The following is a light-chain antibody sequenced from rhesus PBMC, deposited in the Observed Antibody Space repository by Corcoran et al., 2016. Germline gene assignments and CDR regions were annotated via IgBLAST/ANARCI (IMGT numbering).Light chain of an antibody. V-gene: IGKV1-22*01. J-gene: IGKJ1*01. CDR2: KAS. Sequence: DIQMTQSPSSLSASVGDTVTITCRASQDTSYWLAWYQQKPGKAPKVLIYKASTLHSGVPSRFRGSGSGTDLTLTINSLQSEDFATYYCQQYTNRPWTFGQGTKVEIK. CDR3: QQYTNRPWT. CDR1: QDTSYW.